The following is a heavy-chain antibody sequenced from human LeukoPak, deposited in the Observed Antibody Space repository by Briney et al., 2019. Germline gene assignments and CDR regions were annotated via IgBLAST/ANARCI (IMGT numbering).Heavy chain of an antibody. CDR1: GFTFSSYG. V-gene: IGHV3-30*02. CDR2: IRYDGSNK. Sequence: PGGSLRLSCAASGFTFSSYGMHWVRQAPGKGLEWVAFIRYDGSNKYYADSVKGRFTISRDNSKNTLYLQMNSLRAEDTAVYYCARALRYSSGWYYYYYGMDVWGQGTTVTVSS. J-gene: IGHJ6*02. CDR3: ARALRYSSGWYYYYYGMDV. D-gene: IGHD6-19*01.